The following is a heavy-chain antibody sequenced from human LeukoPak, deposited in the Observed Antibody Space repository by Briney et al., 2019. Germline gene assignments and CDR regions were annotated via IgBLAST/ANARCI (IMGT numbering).Heavy chain of an antibody. CDR3: ARDLVISSSWYQVTVPGWFDP. Sequence: ASVKVSCKASGYTFTDYYIQWVRHVPGQEPEWMGWINPNSGGTNYAQKFQGRVTMTRDTSISTAYMELSRLRSDDTAVYYCARDLVISSSWYQVTVPGWFDPWGQGTLVTVSS. CDR1: GYTFTDYY. J-gene: IGHJ5*02. CDR2: INPNSGGT. V-gene: IGHV1-2*02. D-gene: IGHD6-13*01.